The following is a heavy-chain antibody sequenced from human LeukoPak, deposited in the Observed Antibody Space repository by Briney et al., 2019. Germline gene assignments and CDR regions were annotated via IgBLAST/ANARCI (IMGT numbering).Heavy chain of an antibody. V-gene: IGHV1-69*13. CDR3: ARDQFLYCSSTSCYFDY. CDR2: IIPIFGTA. CDR1: GGTFSSYA. Sequence: SVKVSCKASGGTFSSYAISWVRQAPGQGLEWMGGIIPIFGTANYAQKFQGRVTITADESTSTAYMELSNLRSEDTAVYYCARDQFLYCSSTSCYFDYWGQGTLVTASS. D-gene: IGHD2-2*01. J-gene: IGHJ4*02.